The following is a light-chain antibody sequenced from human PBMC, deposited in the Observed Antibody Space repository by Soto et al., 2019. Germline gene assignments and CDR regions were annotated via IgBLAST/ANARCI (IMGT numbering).Light chain of an antibody. Sequence: EIVLTQSPGTLSLSPGERATLSCRASQSVSSSYLAWYKQKPGQAPRLLIYGASSRATGIPDRFSGSGSGTDVTLTISRLEPEDFAVYYCQQYGSSPFGGGTKVEIK. CDR3: QQYGSSP. V-gene: IGKV3-20*01. CDR2: GAS. J-gene: IGKJ4*01. CDR1: QSVSSSY.